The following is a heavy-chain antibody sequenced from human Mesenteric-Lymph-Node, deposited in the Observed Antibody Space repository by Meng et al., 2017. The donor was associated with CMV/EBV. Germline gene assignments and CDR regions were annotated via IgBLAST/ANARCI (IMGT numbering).Heavy chain of an antibody. V-gene: IGHV3-30*02. D-gene: IGHD3-16*01. CDR2: IWSDGTNT. CDR3: AKEFGSYYFDY. Sequence: GGSLRLSCAASGFTFSYYGMHWVRQAPGKGPEWVAFIWSDGTNTYYSDSVKGRFTISRDNSRSTLYLQMNSLRTEDTAIYYCAKEFGSYYFDYWGQGTPVTV. J-gene: IGHJ4*02. CDR1: GFTFSYYG.